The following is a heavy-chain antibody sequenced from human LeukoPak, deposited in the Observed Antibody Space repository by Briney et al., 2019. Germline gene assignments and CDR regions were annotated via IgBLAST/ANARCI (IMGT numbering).Heavy chain of an antibody. CDR2: ISYDGSNK. Sequence: PGGSLRLSCAASGFTFSSYAMHWVRQAPGKGLEWVAVISYDGSNKYYADSVKGRFTISRDNSKNTLYLQMNSLRAEDTAVYYCAKDRGQMGYYFDYWGQGTLVTVSS. CDR1: GFTFSSYA. V-gene: IGHV3-30-3*01. J-gene: IGHJ4*02. D-gene: IGHD2-8*01. CDR3: AKDRGQMGYYFDY.